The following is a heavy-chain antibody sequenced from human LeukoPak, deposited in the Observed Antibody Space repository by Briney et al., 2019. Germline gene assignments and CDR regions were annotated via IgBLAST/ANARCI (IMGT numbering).Heavy chain of an antibody. J-gene: IGHJ2*01. Sequence: GASVKVSCKVSGYTLTELSMHWVRQAPGKGLEWMGGFDPEDGETIYAQKFQGGVTMTEDTSTDTAYMELSSLRSEDTAVYYCATATTVTTSYGYFDLWGRGTLVTVSS. D-gene: IGHD4-17*01. CDR1: GYTLTELS. CDR3: ATATTVTTSYGYFDL. CDR2: FDPEDGET. V-gene: IGHV1-24*01.